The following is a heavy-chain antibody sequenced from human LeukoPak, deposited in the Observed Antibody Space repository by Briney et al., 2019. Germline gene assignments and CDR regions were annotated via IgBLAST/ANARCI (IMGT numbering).Heavy chain of an antibody. J-gene: IGHJ4*02. Sequence: GGSLRLSCAASGFTFSSYAMHWVRQAPGKGLEWISYISSSGDKTYYADSVKGRFTISRDNAKNSLYLHMNSLRAEDTAVYYCARDDGGHGSTWPSEVDYWGQGALVTVSS. V-gene: IGHV3-48*03. D-gene: IGHD6-13*01. CDR2: ISSSGDKT. CDR3: ARDDGGHGSTWPSEVDY. CDR1: GFTFSSYA.